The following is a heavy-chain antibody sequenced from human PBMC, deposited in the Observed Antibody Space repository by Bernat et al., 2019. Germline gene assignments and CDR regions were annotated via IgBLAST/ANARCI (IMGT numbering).Heavy chain of an antibody. V-gene: IGHV3-33*01. CDR3: ARDPSAVQLEQPPPLDY. J-gene: IGHJ4*02. CDR1: GFTFSSYG. Sequence: QVQLVESGGGVVQPGRSLRLSCAASGFTFSSYGMHWVRQAPGKGLEWVAVIWYDGSNKYYAASEKGRFTISRDNSKNTLYLQMNRLGAEDTAVYYCARDPSAVQLEQPPPLDYWGQGTLVTVSS. D-gene: IGHD1-1*01. CDR2: IWYDGSNK.